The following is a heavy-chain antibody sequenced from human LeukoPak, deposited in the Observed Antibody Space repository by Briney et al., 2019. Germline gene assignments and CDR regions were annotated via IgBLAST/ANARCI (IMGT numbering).Heavy chain of an antibody. J-gene: IGHJ4*02. Sequence: GGSLRLSCAASAFTFCSYAMSWVRQAPGKGLEWVSVIYSGGSTYYADSVKGRFTISRDNSKNTLYLQMNSLRAEDTAVYYCASQTTVKYDFDYWGQGTLVTVSS. CDR3: ASQTTVKYDFDY. CDR2: IYSGGST. CDR1: AFTFCSYA. V-gene: IGHV3-53*01. D-gene: IGHD4-17*01.